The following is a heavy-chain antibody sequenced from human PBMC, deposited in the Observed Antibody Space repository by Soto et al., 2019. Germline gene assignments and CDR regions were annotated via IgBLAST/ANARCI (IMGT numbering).Heavy chain of an antibody. V-gene: IGHV3-15*01. CDR3: TTASQWLLPHS. Sequence: LRLSCAASGFTFTKAWMTWVRQTPGKGLEWVGRIKSRADGGTTDYAASVKDRFIISRDDSNDTLYLHMNRLKTDDTAVYYCTTASQWLLPHSWGQGALVTVSS. CDR1: GFTFTKAW. J-gene: IGHJ4*02. D-gene: IGHD6-19*01. CDR2: IKSRADGGTT.